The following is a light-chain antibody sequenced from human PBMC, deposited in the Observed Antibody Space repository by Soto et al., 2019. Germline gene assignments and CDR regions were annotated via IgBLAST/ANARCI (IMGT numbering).Light chain of an antibody. Sequence: ETVITQSPATRSVSPGERATLSCRASQSVSSNLAWYQQKPGQAPRLLIYGASTRATGIPARFSGSGSGTEFTLTISSLQSEDFAVYYCQQYNNWPPVTFGQGTKVDIK. CDR2: GAS. V-gene: IGKV3-15*01. CDR3: QQYNNWPPVT. J-gene: IGKJ1*01. CDR1: QSVSSN.